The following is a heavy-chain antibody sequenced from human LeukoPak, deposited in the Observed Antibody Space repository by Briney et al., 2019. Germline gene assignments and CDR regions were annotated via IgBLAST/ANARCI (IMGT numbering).Heavy chain of an antibody. CDR2: ISSSSSYI. V-gene: IGHV3-21*01. J-gene: IGHJ6*03. CDR1: VFTFSSYS. CDR3: AKSSGWNYYYYYMGV. Sequence: GRSLRLSCAASVFTFSSYSMNWVRQAPAQGRGWVSSISSSSSYIYYADSVKGRFTISRDNAKNSLYLQMNSLRAEDTAVYYFAKSSGWNYYYYYMGVWEKGTTVIASS. D-gene: IGHD6-19*01.